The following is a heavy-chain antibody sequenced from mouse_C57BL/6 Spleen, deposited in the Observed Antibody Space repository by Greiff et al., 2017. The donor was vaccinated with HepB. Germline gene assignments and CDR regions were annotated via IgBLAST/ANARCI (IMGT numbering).Heavy chain of an antibody. J-gene: IGHJ1*03. D-gene: IGHD1-1*01. CDR1: GFTFSDYY. CDR2: ISNGGGST. V-gene: IGHV5-12*01. CDR3: ARHYYGSSGWYFDV. Sequence: EVHLVESGGGLVQPGGSLKLSCAASGFTFSDYYMYWVRQTPEKRLEWVAYISNGGGSTYYPDTVKGRFTISRDNAKNTLYLQMSRLKSEDTAMYYCARHYYGSSGWYFDVWGTGTTVTVSS.